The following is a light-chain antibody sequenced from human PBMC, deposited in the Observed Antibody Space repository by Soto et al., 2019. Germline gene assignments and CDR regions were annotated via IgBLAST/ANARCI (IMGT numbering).Light chain of an antibody. J-gene: IGKJ1*01. CDR3: QQYNTWPLT. Sequence: EIVMTQSPATLSVSPGERATLSCRAGQSVSSNLAWYQQKPGQAPRLLIYGASTRATGIPARFSGSGSGTEFTLTISSLQSEAFAVYYCQQYNTWPLTFGQGTKVELK. CDR1: QSVSSN. CDR2: GAS. V-gene: IGKV3-15*01.